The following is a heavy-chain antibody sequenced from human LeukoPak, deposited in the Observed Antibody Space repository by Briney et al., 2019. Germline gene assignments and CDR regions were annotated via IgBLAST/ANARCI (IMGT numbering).Heavy chain of an antibody. D-gene: IGHD2-15*01. CDR2: MRYDGKTE. V-gene: IGHV3-30*02. Sequence: GGSVRLSCTGSGFPFISYGMHWVRQTPGRGLEWVAFMRYDGKTEYYADSVKGRFTIAREDSHSTVHLHMKDLRPDDAAVYFCEKDLNIVVMQYFDSWGQGTLVSVSS. J-gene: IGHJ4*02. CDR3: EKDLNIVVMQYFDS. CDR1: GFPFISYG.